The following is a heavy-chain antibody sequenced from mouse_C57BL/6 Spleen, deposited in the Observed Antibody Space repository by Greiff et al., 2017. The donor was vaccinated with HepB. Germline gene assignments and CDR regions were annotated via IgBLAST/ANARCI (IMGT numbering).Heavy chain of an antibody. V-gene: IGHV10-1*01. CDR1: GFSFNTYA. CDR3: VRGAANYYGSSYVVYAMDY. CDR2: IRSKSNNYAT. D-gene: IGHD1-1*01. Sequence: EVQGVESGGGLVQPKGSLKLSCAASGFSFNTYAMNWVRQAPGKGLEWVARIRSKSNNYATYYADSVKDRFTISRDDSESMLYLQMNNLKTEDTAMYYCVRGAANYYGSSYVVYAMDYWGQGTSVTVSS. J-gene: IGHJ4*01.